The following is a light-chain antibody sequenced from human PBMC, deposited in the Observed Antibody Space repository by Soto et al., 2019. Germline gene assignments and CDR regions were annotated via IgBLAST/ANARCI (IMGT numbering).Light chain of an antibody. Sequence: DIVLTQSPESLAVSLGERATINCKSSDNILYSSDNKNYLSWYQQRPGQPPKLLFYWASTRESGVPDRFSGSGSGTDFTLTISSLQAEDVAVYYCQQYYSTPWTFGQGTKV. J-gene: IGKJ1*01. CDR3: QQYYSTPWT. V-gene: IGKV4-1*01. CDR1: DNILYSSDNKNY. CDR2: WAS.